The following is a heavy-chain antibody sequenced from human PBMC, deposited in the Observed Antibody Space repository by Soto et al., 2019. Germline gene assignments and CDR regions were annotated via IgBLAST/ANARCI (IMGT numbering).Heavy chain of an antibody. CDR1: GFTFSSYW. CDR2: IKQDGSEK. Sequence: SGGSLRLSCAASGFTFSSYWMSWVRQAPGKGLEWVANIKQDGSEKYYVDSVKGRFTISRDNAKNSLYLQMNSLRAEDSAVYYCARDLAGYSSGWYNFDYWGQGTLVTVSS. CDR3: ARDLAGYSSGWYNFDY. J-gene: IGHJ4*02. V-gene: IGHV3-7*05. D-gene: IGHD6-19*01.